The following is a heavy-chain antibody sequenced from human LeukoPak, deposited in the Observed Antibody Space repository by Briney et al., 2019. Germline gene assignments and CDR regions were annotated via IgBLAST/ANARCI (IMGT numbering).Heavy chain of an antibody. J-gene: IGHJ1*01. V-gene: IGHV3-7*01. Sequence: GGSLRLSCAASGFTFSTSWMSWVRQAPGKGLEWLANINPDGRATFYVDSVKGRFIISRDNAKNSLFLQMSSLGDDDTALYYCASSHDSAGNDWGQGTVVTVYS. CDR1: GFTFSTSW. CDR3: ASSHDSAGND. CDR2: INPDGRAT. D-gene: IGHD2-15*01.